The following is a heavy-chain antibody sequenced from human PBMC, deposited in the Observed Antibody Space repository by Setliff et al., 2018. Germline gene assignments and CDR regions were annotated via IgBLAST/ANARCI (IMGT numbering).Heavy chain of an antibody. D-gene: IGHD5-18*01. CDR2: IRGRTDNYAT. J-gene: IGHJ3*02. Sequence: GGSLRLSCAASGFSFSGSAVYWVRQASVKGLEWIGRIRGRTDNYATAYAASVRGRFTISRDDSKNTAYLQMNSQKTEDTAVYYCTFARDGYDVFDIWGQGTMVTVSS. CDR1: GFSFSGSA. CDR3: TFARDGYDVFDI. V-gene: IGHV3-73*01.